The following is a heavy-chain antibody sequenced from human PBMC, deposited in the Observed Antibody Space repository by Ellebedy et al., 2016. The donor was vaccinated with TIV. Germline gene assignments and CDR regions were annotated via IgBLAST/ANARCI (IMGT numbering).Heavy chain of an antibody. CDR3: ARDGGSYSDFDY. Sequence: AASVKVSCKASGYTFTGYYMHWVRQAPGQGLEWMGWINPNSGGTNYAQKFQGWVTMTRDPSISPAYMELSRLRSDDTAVYYCARDGGSYSDFDYWGQGTLVTVSS. J-gene: IGHJ4*02. V-gene: IGHV1-2*04. CDR1: GYTFTGYY. CDR2: INPNSGGT. D-gene: IGHD1-26*01.